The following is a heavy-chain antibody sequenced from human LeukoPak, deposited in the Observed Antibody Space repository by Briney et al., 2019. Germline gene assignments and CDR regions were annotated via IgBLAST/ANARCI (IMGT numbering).Heavy chain of an antibody. D-gene: IGHD3-10*01. J-gene: IGHJ4*02. CDR3: AKALPNYGSGSYGRY. Sequence: QPGGSLRLSCAASGFTFSSYAMNWVRQAPGKGLEWVSAITGNGISTFYADSVKGRFTISRDNSKNTLYLQMNCLRAEDTAVYYCAKALPNYGSGSYGRYWGQGTLVTVSS. V-gene: IGHV3-23*01. CDR2: ITGNGIST. CDR1: GFTFSSYA.